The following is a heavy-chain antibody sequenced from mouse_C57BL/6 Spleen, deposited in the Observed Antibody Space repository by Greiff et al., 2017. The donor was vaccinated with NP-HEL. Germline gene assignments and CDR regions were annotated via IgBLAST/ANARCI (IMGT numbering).Heavy chain of an antibody. V-gene: IGHV3-6*01. CDR3: ARDDYYGTAWFAY. Sequence: EVQLQESGPGLVKPSQSLSLTCSVTGYSITSGYYWNWIRQFPGNKLEWMGYISYDGSNNYNPSLKNRISITRDTSKNQFFLKLKSVTTEDTATYYCARDDYYGTAWFAYWGQGTLVTVSA. CDR2: ISYDGSN. J-gene: IGHJ3*01. CDR1: GYSITSGYY. D-gene: IGHD1-1*01.